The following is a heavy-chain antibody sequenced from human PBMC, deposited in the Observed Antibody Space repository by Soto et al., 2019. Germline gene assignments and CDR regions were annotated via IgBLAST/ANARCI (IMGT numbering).Heavy chain of an antibody. V-gene: IGHV3-11*01. CDR2: ISSSGSTI. J-gene: IGHJ6*03. CDR3: ARLMGERSYSHYSYYMDV. CDR1: GFIFSDYY. D-gene: IGHD2-8*01. Sequence: PWGSLRLSCVASGFIFSDYYMSWIRQAPGKGLEWVSYISSSGSTIYYADSVKGRFTISRDNAKNSLYLQMNSLRAEDTAVYYCARLMGERSYSHYSYYMDVWGKGTTVTVSS.